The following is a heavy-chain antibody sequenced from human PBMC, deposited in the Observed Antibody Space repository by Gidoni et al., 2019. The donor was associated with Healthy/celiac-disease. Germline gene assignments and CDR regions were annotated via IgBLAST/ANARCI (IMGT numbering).Heavy chain of an antibody. Sequence: EVQLVESGGGLVQPGGSLRLSAEASGFTFSSYWMSWARQAPGKGLEWVANIKQDGSEKYYVDSVKGRFTTSRDNAKNSLYLQMNSLRAEDTAVYYCAREYDSSGYYFSSHADYWGQGTLVTVSS. CDR1: GFTFSSYW. J-gene: IGHJ4*02. D-gene: IGHD3-22*01. CDR3: AREYDSSGYYFSSHADY. V-gene: IGHV3-7*01. CDR2: IKQDGSEK.